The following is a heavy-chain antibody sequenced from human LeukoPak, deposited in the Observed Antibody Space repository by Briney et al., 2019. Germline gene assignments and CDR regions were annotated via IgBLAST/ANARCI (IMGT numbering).Heavy chain of an antibody. CDR3: ARDPGRWQQLGYFDY. CDR2: IYYSGST. D-gene: IGHD5-24*01. Sequence: SETLSLTCKVSGGSLSSGSHYWSWIRQPPGKGLEWIGYIYYSGSTNYNPFLKSRVTISVDTSKNQFSLKLSSVTAADTAVYYCARDPGRWQQLGYFDYWGQGTLVTVSS. CDR1: GGSLSSGSHY. V-gene: IGHV4-61*01. J-gene: IGHJ4*02.